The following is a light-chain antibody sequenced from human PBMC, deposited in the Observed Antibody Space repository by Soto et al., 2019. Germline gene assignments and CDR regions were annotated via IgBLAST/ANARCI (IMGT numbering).Light chain of an antibody. Sequence: QSVLTQPPSVSGAPGQSVTISCIWSGSNIGAGYDVHWYQQLPGVAPKLLIFDTTNRPSGIPGRFSGSKSGASASLAITGLLPEYDADFFCQSFDTNLNAVVFGGGTQLTVL. CDR3: QSFDTNLNAVV. V-gene: IGLV1-40*01. J-gene: IGLJ2*01. CDR2: DTT. CDR1: GSNIGAGYD.